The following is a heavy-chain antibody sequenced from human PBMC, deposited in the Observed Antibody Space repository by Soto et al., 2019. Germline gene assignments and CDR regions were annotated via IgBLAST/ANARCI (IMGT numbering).Heavy chain of an antibody. CDR2: VSQSGAVI. D-gene: IGHD1-26*01. CDR1: GFTFLSYA. Sequence: TGGSLRLSCAASGFTFLSYAMSWVLQAPGKGLEWVSSVSQSGAVIYYGDAVKGRFSVSRDNSQNTLYLQMSSLRAEDTAIYFCARVGSGSNSDYWGQGTLVTVSS. V-gene: IGHV3-23*02. J-gene: IGHJ4*02. CDR3: ARVGSGSNSDY.